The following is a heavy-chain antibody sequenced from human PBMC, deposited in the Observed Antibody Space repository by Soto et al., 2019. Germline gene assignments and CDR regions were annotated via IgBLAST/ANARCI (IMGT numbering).Heavy chain of an antibody. V-gene: IGHV3-13*01. CDR3: ARANYDILTGYGGYFDY. J-gene: IGHJ4*02. CDR2: IGTAGDT. CDR1: GFTFSSYD. D-gene: IGHD3-9*01. Sequence: EVQLVESGGGLVQPGGSLRLSCAASGFTFSSYDMHWVRQATGKGLEWVSAIGTAGDTYYPGSVKGRFTISRDNSKNTLYLQMNSLRAEDTAVYYCARANYDILTGYGGYFDYWGQGTLVTVSS.